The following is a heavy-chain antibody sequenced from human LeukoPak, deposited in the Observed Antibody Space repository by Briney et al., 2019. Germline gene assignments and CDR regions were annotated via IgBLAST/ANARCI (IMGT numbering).Heavy chain of an antibody. V-gene: IGHV1-8*01. CDR1: GYTFTSYD. J-gene: IGHJ4*02. CDR3: ARGLYCSGGSCYGYYFDY. D-gene: IGHD2-15*01. CDR2: MNPNSGNT. Sequence: ASVKVSCKASGYTFTSYDINWVRQATGQGLEWMGWMNPNSGNTGYAQKFQGRVTMTRNTSISTAYMELSSLRSEDTVVYYCARGLYCSGGSCYGYYFDYWGQGTLVTVSS.